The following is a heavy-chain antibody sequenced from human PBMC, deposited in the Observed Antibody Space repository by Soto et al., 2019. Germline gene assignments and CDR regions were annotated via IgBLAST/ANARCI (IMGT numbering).Heavy chain of an antibody. CDR2: ISSDGNHK. Sequence: QVQLVESGGGVVQPGRSLRLSCAASGFSVSAYTVHWVRQAPGKGLEWVAVISSDGNHKYYTDSVKGRFAISRDTSTNTVLRQMNSLGPEDTAVYYCARWEQPLFAYWGQGALVTVSS. J-gene: IGHJ4*02. D-gene: IGHD1-26*01. CDR1: GFSVSAYT. V-gene: IGHV3-30*09. CDR3: ARWEQPLFAY.